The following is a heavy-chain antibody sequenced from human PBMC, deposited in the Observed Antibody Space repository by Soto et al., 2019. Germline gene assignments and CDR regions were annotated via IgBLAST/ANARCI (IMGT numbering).Heavy chain of an antibody. V-gene: IGHV3-74*01. CDR2: INTDGSDT. Sequence: EVQLVESGGGLAQPGGSLRLSCAASGFICSSEWMDWVRQAPRKGLVWVSRINTDGSDTRYADSVKGRFTISRDNAKNTVYLQMNSLRAEDTGVYYCVRDRPGSQEYFDYWGQGNMVTVSS. D-gene: IGHD3-10*01. CDR1: GFICSSEW. CDR3: VRDRPGSQEYFDY. J-gene: IGHJ4*02.